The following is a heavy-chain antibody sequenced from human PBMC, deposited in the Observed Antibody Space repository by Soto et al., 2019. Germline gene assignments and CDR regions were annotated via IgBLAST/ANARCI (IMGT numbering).Heavy chain of an antibody. J-gene: IGHJ4*02. CDR3: TTDFNERSKDY. V-gene: IGHV3-73*01. CDR1: GFTFGASA. CDR2: IGSKGETYAT. D-gene: IGHD3-3*01. Sequence: PGGSLRLACGASGFTFGASALQWIRQASGKGLEWLGRIGSKGETYATTYAASVKGRFTISRDDSKNTLYLQMNSLKTEDTAVYYCTTDFNERSKDYWGQGTLVTVSS.